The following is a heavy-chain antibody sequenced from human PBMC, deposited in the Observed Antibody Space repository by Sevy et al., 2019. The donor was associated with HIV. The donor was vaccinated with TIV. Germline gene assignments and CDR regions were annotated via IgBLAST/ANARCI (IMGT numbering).Heavy chain of an antibody. Sequence: SETLSLTCTVSGGSINSDHWNWIRRPPGKGLEWIGYFYYTGGTNYNPSLKNRVIISVDRTKNQFSLKLTSVTAADTAVYYCARRNDFDIWGQGTMVTVSS. CDR2: FYYTGGT. V-gene: IGHV4-59*08. CDR3: ARRNDFDI. J-gene: IGHJ3*02. CDR1: GGSINSDH.